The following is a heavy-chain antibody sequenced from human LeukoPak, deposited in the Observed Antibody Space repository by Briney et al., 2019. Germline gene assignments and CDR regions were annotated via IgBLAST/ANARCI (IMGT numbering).Heavy chain of an antibody. CDR2: ISSSSSYI. J-gene: IGHJ4*02. CDR3: ARAPTVLVGYCSSASCQADY. Sequence: GGSLRLSCAASGFTFSSYSMNWVRQAPGKGLEWVSSISSSSSYIYYADSVKGRFTISRDNAKNSLYLQMNSLRAEDTAVYYCARAPTVLVGYCSSASCQADYWGQGTLVTVSS. V-gene: IGHV3-21*01. D-gene: IGHD2-2*01. CDR1: GFTFSSYS.